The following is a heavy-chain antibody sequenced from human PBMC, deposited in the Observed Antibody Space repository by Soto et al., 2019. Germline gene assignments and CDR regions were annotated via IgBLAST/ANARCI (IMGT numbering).Heavy chain of an antibody. CDR3: ARSPAYLESIFGYSRDVFWGYCYGRDV. Sequence: QVQLVESGGGVVQPGRSLRLSCAASGFTLSSHGMHWVRQAPGKGLEWVSVIWYDGNSKYYADSVEGRFTISRDDSKNTVHLEMSSLRAEDTAMYYCARSPAYLESIFGYSRDVFWGYCYGRDVWGQGNRVNVSS. CDR1: GFTLSSHG. CDR2: IWYDGNSK. V-gene: IGHV3-33*01. J-gene: IGHJ6*02. D-gene: IGHD6-19*01.